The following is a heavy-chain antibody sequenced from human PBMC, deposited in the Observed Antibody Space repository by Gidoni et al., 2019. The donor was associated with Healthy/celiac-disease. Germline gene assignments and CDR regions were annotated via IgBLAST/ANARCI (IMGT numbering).Heavy chain of an antibody. V-gene: IGHV4-59*01. CDR3: ARVPIGIFAFDI. CDR2: IYYSGST. D-gene: IGHD3-3*02. CDR1: GGSISSYY. J-gene: IGHJ3*02. Sequence: QVQLQESGPGLVKPSETLSLPCTVSGGSISSYYWSWIRQPPGKGLEWIGYIYYSGSTNYNPSLKSRVTISVDTSKNQFSLKLSSVTAADTAVYYCARVPIGIFAFDIWGQGTMVTVSS.